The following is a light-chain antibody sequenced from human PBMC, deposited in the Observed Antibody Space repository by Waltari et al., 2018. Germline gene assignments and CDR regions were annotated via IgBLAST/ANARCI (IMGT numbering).Light chain of an antibody. J-gene: IGLJ2*01. CDR3: QSTDSSAVYVV. Sequence: SYELTQPPSVSVSPGQTARITCSGDALPNRYAYWSQQKPGRAPILLIYKDTGRPSRIPERFSGSTSGTTVTLTITGVQAEDEADYYCQSTDSSAVYVVFGGGTKLTVL. CDR1: ALPNRY. CDR2: KDT. V-gene: IGLV3-25*03.